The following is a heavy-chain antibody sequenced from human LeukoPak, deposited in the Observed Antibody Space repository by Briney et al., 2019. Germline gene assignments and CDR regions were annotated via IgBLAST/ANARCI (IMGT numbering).Heavy chain of an antibody. CDR2: IKQDGSEK. Sequence: PGGSLRLSCAASGFTFSSYWMSWVRQAPGKGLEWVANIKQDGSEKYYVDSVKGRFTISRDNAKNSLYLQMNSLRAEDTAVYYCARAPGSSGWYGYWYFDLWGRGTLVTVSS. D-gene: IGHD6-19*01. V-gene: IGHV3-7*01. CDR1: GFTFSSYW. CDR3: ARAPGSSGWYGYWYFDL. J-gene: IGHJ2*01.